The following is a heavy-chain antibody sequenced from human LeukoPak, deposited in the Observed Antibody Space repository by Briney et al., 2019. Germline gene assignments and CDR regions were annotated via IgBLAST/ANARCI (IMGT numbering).Heavy chain of an antibody. D-gene: IGHD2-15*01. Sequence: SEILSLTCTVSGGSISSYYWSWVRQPSGKGLEWIGYIYYSGSTNYNPSLKSRVTISVDTSNNQFSLKLSSVTAAGTAVYYCARDTRSYPDYWGQGTLVTVSS. CDR1: GGSISSYY. V-gene: IGHV4-59*01. J-gene: IGHJ4*02. CDR2: IYYSGST. CDR3: ARDTRSYPDY.